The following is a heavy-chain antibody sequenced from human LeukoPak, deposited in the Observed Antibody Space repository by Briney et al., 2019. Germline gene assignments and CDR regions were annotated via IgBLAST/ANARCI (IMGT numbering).Heavy chain of an antibody. Sequence: GGSLRLSCTASGFTFGDYAMSWVRQAPGKGLGWVGFIRSKAYGGTTEYAASVKGRFTTSRDDSKSIAYLQMNSLKTEDTAVYYCTRDRGSSGWHGGAFDYWGQGTLVTVSS. V-gene: IGHV3-49*04. D-gene: IGHD6-19*01. CDR2: IRSKAYGGTT. CDR1: GFTFGDYA. J-gene: IGHJ4*02. CDR3: TRDRGSSGWHGGAFDY.